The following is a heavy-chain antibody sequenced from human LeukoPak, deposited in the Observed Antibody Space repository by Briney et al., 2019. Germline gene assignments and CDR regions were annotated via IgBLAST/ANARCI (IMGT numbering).Heavy chain of an antibody. CDR2: IYTSGST. CDR1: GGSISSYY. J-gene: IGHJ4*01. CDR3: ARHMKGGYQLRFFNY. V-gene: IGHV4-4*09. Sequence: SETLSLTCTVSGGSISSYYWSWIRQPPGKGLEWIGYIYTSGSTNYNPSLKGRVTISVDTSKNQFSLKLSSVTAADTAVYYCARHMKGGYQLRFFNYWGHGTPVTASA. D-gene: IGHD2-2*01.